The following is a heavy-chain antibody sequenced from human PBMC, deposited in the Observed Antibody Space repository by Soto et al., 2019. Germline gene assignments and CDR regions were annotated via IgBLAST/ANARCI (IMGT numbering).Heavy chain of an antibody. D-gene: IGHD6-13*01. Sequence: GGSLRLSCVGSGFSFTTYAMSWVRQAPGKGLEWLSGISASGGGAPYADSVKGRFTVSRDTSKNTLYLQMNSLRAEDTAVYYCAKENGYSSSWFEFDYWGQGTLVTVSS. CDR3: AKENGYSSSWFEFDY. J-gene: IGHJ4*02. V-gene: IGHV3-23*01. CDR2: ISASGGGA. CDR1: GFSFTTYA.